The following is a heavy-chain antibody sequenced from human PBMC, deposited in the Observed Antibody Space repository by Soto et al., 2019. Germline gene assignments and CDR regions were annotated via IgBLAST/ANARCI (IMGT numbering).Heavy chain of an antibody. V-gene: IGHV3-9*01. CDR1: GFTFDDYA. CDR3: AKAQYCSGGSCYSGWFDP. D-gene: IGHD2-15*01. J-gene: IGHJ5*02. Sequence: EVQLVESGGGLVQPGRSLRLSCAASGFTFDDYAMHWVRQAPGKGLEWVSGISWNSGSIGYADSVKGRFTISRDNAKNSLYLQMSSLRAEDTALYYCAKAQYCSGGSCYSGWFDPWGQGTLVTVSS. CDR2: ISWNSGSI.